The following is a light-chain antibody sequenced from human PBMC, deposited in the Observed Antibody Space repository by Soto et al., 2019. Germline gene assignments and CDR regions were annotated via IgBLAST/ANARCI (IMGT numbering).Light chain of an antibody. V-gene: IGLV2-23*02. CDR2: EVS. Sequence: QSALTQPPSVSGSPGQSITISRTGTSSDVGSYNLVSWYQQHPGKAPKLMIYEVSKRPSGVSNRFSGSKSGNTASLTISGLQAEDEADYYCCSYAGRSSWVFGGGTKLTVL. J-gene: IGLJ3*02. CDR3: CSYAGRSSWV. CDR1: SSDVGSYNL.